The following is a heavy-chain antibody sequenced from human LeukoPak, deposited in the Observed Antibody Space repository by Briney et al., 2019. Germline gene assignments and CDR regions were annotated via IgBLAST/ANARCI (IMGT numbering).Heavy chain of an antibody. V-gene: IGHV3-20*01. Sequence: PGGSLRLSCAASGFTFDDYAMHWVRQAPGKGLEWVSGINWNGGSTGYADSVRGRFTISRDNAKNSLYLQMNSLRAEDTALYHCARVGERATVCYFDYWGQGTLVTVSS. D-gene: IGHD1-26*01. J-gene: IGHJ4*02. CDR2: INWNGGST. CDR3: ARVGERATVCYFDY. CDR1: GFTFDDYA.